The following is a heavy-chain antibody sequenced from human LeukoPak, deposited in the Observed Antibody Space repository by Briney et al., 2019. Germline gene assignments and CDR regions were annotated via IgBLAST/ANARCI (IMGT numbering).Heavy chain of an antibody. CDR2: IKQDGSEK. V-gene: IGHV3-7*01. D-gene: IGHD3-16*01. Sequence: GGSLRLSCAASQFTFSSYWMNWVRQASGKGLEWVANIKQDGSEKYYVDSVKGRFTISRDNSKNTLDLQMNSLRVEDTALYYCARDFHLGGNSFDIWGRGTMVTASS. CDR1: QFTFSSYW. CDR3: ARDFHLGGNSFDI. J-gene: IGHJ3*02.